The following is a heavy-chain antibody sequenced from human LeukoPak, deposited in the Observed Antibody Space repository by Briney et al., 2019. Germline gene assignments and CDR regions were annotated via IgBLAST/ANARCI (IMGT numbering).Heavy chain of an antibody. Sequence: GGSLRLSCAASGFTFSSYAMSWVGQAPGKGLEWVSATSGSGGSAYYADSVKGRFTISRDNSKNTLYLQMNSLRAEDTAVYYCAKLAYYGSGSYYPHYYFDYWGQGTLVTVSS. CDR2: TSGSGGSA. V-gene: IGHV3-23*01. J-gene: IGHJ4*02. CDR1: GFTFSSYA. CDR3: AKLAYYGSGSYYPHYYFDY. D-gene: IGHD3-10*01.